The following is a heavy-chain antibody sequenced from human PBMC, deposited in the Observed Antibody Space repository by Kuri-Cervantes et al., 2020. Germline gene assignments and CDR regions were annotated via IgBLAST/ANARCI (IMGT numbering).Heavy chain of an antibody. Sequence: SVKVSCKASGGPFSGYAISWVRQAPGQGLEWMGGIIPMFGTADYAQKFQGRVTITADKSTSTAYMELSSLRSVDTAVYYCAVPSSSGWYFDHWGQGTLVTVSS. CDR2: IIPMFGTA. CDR1: GGPFSGYA. D-gene: IGHD6-19*01. J-gene: IGHJ4*02. CDR3: AVPSSSGWYFDH. V-gene: IGHV1-69*06.